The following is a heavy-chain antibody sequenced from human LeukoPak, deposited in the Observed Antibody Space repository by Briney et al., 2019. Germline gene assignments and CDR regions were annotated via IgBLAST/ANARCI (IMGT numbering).Heavy chain of an antibody. V-gene: IGHV5-51*01. Sequence: GESLKISCKGSGYSFTSYWIGWVRQMPGKGLEWMGIIYPGDSDTRYSPSFQGQVTISADKSISTAYLQWSSLKASDTAMYYCARHAEDLFGADSGSWYPPYYYYYYMDVWGKGTTVTVSS. D-gene: IGHD6-13*01. CDR2: IYPGDSDT. J-gene: IGHJ6*03. CDR3: ARHAEDLFGADSGSWYPPYYYYYYMDV. CDR1: GYSFTSYW.